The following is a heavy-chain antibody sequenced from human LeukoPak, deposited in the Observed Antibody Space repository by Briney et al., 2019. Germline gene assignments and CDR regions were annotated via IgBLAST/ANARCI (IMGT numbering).Heavy chain of an antibody. V-gene: IGHV3-7*01. J-gene: IGHJ6*03. D-gene: IGHD3-22*01. CDR3: ARSHSYYYDSSGYYYPTAYYYYMDV. CDR1: GFTFSSYW. Sequence: PGGSLRLSCAASGFTFSSYWMSWVRQAPGKGLEWVANIKQDGSEKYYVDSVKGLFTISRDNAKNSLYLQMNSLRAEDTAVYYCARSHSYYYDSSGYYYPTAYYYYMDVWGKGTTVTVSS. CDR2: IKQDGSEK.